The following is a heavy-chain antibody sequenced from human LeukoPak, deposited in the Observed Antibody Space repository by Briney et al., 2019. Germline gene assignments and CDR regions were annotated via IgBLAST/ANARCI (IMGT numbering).Heavy chain of an antibody. Sequence: PSETLSFTCTVSGGSISTYYWSWIRQPPGKGLEWIGYIYYTGSTNYNPSLESRVTISVDTSKNQFSLKLSSVTAADTALYYCARSYYGGSHQYYFDYWGQGTLVTVSS. CDR1: GGSISTYY. J-gene: IGHJ4*02. V-gene: IGHV4-59*08. CDR3: ARSYYGGSHQYYFDY. CDR2: IYYTGST. D-gene: IGHD4-23*01.